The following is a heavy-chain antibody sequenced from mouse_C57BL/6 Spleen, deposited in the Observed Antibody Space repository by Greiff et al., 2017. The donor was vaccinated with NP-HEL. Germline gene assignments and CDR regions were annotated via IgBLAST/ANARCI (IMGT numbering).Heavy chain of an antibody. Sequence: VQLKESGPELVKPGASVKISCKASGYSFTGYYMNWVKQSPEKSLEWIGEINPSTGGTTYNQKFKAKATLTVDKSSSTAYMQLKSLTSEDSAVYYCASRPYDYDWFAYWGQGTLVTVSA. V-gene: IGHV1-42*01. D-gene: IGHD2-4*01. J-gene: IGHJ3*01. CDR1: GYSFTGYY. CDR3: ASRPYDYDWFAY. CDR2: INPSTGGT.